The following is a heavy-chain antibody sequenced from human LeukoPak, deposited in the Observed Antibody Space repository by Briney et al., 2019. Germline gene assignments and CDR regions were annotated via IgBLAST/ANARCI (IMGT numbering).Heavy chain of an antibody. Sequence: ASVKVSCKASGYTFTGYYMHWVRQAPGQGLEWMGRINPNSGGTNYAQKFQGRVTMTRDTSISTAYMELSSLRSEDTAVYYCARSFREDDAFDIWGQGTMVTVSS. CDR2: INPNSGGT. D-gene: IGHD3-10*01. J-gene: IGHJ3*02. CDR1: GYTFTGYY. CDR3: ARSFREDDAFDI. V-gene: IGHV1-2*06.